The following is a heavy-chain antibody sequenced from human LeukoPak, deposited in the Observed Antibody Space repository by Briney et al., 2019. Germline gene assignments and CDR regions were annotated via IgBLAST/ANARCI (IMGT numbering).Heavy chain of an antibody. J-gene: IGHJ4*02. V-gene: IGHV4-38-2*02. CDR1: GYSISTGYY. CDR3: ARASYSYDINGWVPFDY. CDR2: IYHSGTT. D-gene: IGHD3-22*01. Sequence: SETLSLTCTVSGYSISTGYYWGWIRQPPGKGLEWIGSIYHSGTTYYNPSLKSRVTISVDTSKNQFSLRLSSVTAADTAVYYCARASYSYDINGWVPFDYWGQGTLVTVSS.